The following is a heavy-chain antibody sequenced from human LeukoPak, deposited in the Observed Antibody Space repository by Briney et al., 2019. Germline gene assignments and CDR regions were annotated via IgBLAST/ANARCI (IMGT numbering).Heavy chain of an antibody. J-gene: IGHJ4*02. D-gene: IGHD2-15*01. CDR1: GGSVGSDNYY. Sequence: SETLSLTCTVSGGSVGSDNYYWSWIRQPPGRGLEWIGYIYYSGSTNYNPSLKSRVTISVDTSKNQFSLKLSSVTAADTAVYYCASGALRGWLPRYCSGGSCYALGYWGQGTLVTVSS. CDR2: IYYSGST. V-gene: IGHV4-61*01. CDR3: ASGALRGWLPRYCSGGSCYALGY.